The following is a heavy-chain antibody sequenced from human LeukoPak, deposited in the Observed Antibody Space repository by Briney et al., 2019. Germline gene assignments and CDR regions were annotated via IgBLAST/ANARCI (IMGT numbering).Heavy chain of an antibody. J-gene: IGHJ6*03. CDR3: ARVGTAGTLYYYYYYMDV. CDR1: GGSISSYY. CDR2: IYYSGST. V-gene: IGHV4-59*01. Sequence: RSETLSLTCTVSGGSISSYYWSWIRQPPGKGLEWNGYIYYSGSTNYNPSLKSRVTISVDTSKNQFSLKLSSVTAADTAVYYCARVGTAGTLYYYYYYMDVWGKGTTVTVSS. D-gene: IGHD6-19*01.